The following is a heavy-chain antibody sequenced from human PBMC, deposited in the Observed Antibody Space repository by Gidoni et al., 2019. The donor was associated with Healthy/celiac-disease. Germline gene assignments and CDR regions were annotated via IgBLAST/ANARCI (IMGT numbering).Heavy chain of an antibody. J-gene: IGHJ6*02. V-gene: IGHV3-23*01. CDR2: ISGSGGST. Sequence: EVQLLESGGGLVQPGGSLRLSCAASGFTFSSYAMSWVRQAPGKGLEWVSAISGSGGSTYYADSVKGRFTISRDNSKNTLYLQMNSLRAEDTAVYYCAKAYYDSSGYSYYYYYYGMDVWGQGTTVTVSS. CDR1: GFTFSSYA. CDR3: AKAYYDSSGYSYYYYYYGMDV. D-gene: IGHD3-22*01.